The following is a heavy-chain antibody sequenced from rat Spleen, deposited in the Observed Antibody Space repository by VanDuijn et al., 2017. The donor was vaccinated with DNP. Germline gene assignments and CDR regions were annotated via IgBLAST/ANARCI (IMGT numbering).Heavy chain of an antibody. D-gene: IGHD4-2*01. CDR2: ISYGGTT. CDR1: GYSISRTY. Sequence: EVQLQESGPGLVKPSQSLSFTCSVPGYSISRTYWGWFRKFPGNKMEWIGHISYGGTTSYHPSLKWRISITRDTSKNQFFLQLTSVTTEYIATYDCPSWNSGTSTLDYWGQGVIVTVSS. CDR3: PSWNSGTSTLDY. V-gene: IGHV3-1*01. J-gene: IGHJ2*01.